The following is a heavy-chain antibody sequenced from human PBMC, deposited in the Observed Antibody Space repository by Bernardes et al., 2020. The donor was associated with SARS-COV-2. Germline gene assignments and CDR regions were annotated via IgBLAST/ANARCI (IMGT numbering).Heavy chain of an antibody. CDR3: ASYRGVTQSFDY. D-gene: IGHD2-21*02. CDR1: GFMFSKYS. Sequence: GGSLRLSCVASGFMFSKYSMNWVRQAPGKGLVWVSRITSDETSTTYADSVKGRFTISRDNPKNTMYLQMNSLRAEDTAVYYCASYRGVTQSFDYWGQGTLVTVSS. J-gene: IGHJ4*02. CDR2: ITSDETST. V-gene: IGHV3-74*03.